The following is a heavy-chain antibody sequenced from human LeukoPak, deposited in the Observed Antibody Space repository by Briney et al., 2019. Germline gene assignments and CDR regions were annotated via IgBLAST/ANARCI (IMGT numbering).Heavy chain of an antibody. J-gene: IGHJ3*02. CDR1: GYSFTSYW. CDR3: ARIKDIVVVPAAGGDAFDI. CDR2: TYPGDSDT. Sequence: GESLKISCKGSGYSFTSYWIGWVRQMPGKGLEWMGITYPGDSDTRYSPSFQGQVTISADKSISTAYLQWSSLKASDTAMYYCARIKDIVVVPAAGGDAFDIWGQGTMVTVSS. D-gene: IGHD2-2*01. V-gene: IGHV5-51*01.